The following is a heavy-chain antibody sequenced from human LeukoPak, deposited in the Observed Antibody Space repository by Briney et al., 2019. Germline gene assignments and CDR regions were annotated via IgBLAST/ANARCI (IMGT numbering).Heavy chain of an antibody. CDR3: AKDSLYYFDY. J-gene: IGHJ4*02. CDR1: GFTFNSHG. CDR2: ISDDGLNT. Sequence: PGTSLRLSCSTSGFTFNSHGFHWVRQAPGKGLEWVAAISDDGLNTFYIDSVKGRFTISRDDSKNAVSLQMTSLRSEDTAMYYCAKDSLYYFDYWGQGTLVTVSS. D-gene: IGHD3-16*01. V-gene: IGHV3-30*18.